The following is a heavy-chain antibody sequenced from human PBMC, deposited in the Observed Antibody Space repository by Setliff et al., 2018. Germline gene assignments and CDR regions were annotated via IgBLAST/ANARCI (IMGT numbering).Heavy chain of an antibody. V-gene: IGHV4-59*08. J-gene: IGHJ4*02. CDR3: ARHPSSGSYYGGSIFYFDD. Sequence: PSETLSLTCSVSGGSISNFYWSWIRQPPGKGLEWIGYIHYSGNTNYNPSLKTRVTISVDTSKNQFSLKLSFVTAADTAVYYCARHPSSGSYYGGSIFYFDDWGPGILVTVSS. D-gene: IGHD1-26*01. CDR1: GGSISNFY. CDR2: IHYSGNT.